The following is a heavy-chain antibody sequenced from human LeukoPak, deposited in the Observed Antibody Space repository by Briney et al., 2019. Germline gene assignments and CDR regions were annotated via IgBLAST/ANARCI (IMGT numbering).Heavy chain of an antibody. V-gene: IGHV4-59*01. CDR3: ARYSSYDYSFEY. CDR2: IYYSGST. Sequence: SETLSLTCTVSGGSISSYYWSWIRQPPGKGLEWIGYIYYSGSTNYNPSLKSRVTISVDTSKNQFSLKLSSVTAADTAVYYCARYSSYDYSFEYWGQGTLVTVSS. D-gene: IGHD5-12*01. J-gene: IGHJ4*02. CDR1: GGSISSYY.